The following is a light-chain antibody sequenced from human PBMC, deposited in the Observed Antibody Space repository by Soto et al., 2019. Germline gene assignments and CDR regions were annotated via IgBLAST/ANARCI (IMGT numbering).Light chain of an antibody. Sequence: QSVLTQPPSVSAAPGQTVTISCSGSSSNIGSNSVSWYQQFPGTAPKLLIYEDNKRPSGIPERFSGSKSGTSASLGITGLQTGDEADYYCGAWDSSLTAGQFGGGTKLTVL. CDR2: EDN. CDR3: GAWDSSLTAGQ. J-gene: IGLJ2*01. CDR1: SSNIGSNS. V-gene: IGLV1-51*01.